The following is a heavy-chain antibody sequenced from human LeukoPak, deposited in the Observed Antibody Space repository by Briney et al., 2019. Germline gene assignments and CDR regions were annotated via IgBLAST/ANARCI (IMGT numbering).Heavy chain of an antibody. CDR2: IYYSGST. J-gene: IGHJ4*02. CDR1: GGSISTYY. D-gene: IGHD3-22*01. V-gene: IGHV4-59*01. Sequence: SETLSLTCTVSGGSISTYYWSWIRQPPGKGLEWIGYIYYSGSTNTNPSLKSRVTISVDTSKKQFSLKLTSVTAADTAMYYCARSDAYYYDSSGYYNRPYYFDYWGQGTLVTVSS. CDR3: ARSDAYYYDSSGYYNRPYYFDY.